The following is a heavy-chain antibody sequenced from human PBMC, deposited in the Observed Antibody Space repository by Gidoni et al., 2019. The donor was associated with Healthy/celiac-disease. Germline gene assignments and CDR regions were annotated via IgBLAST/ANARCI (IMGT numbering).Heavy chain of an antibody. CDR3: VADFWSGYPYYYYGMDV. CDR2: ISSNGGST. V-gene: IGHV3-64D*06. CDR1: GFTFSSYA. J-gene: IGHJ6*02. Sequence: EVQLVESGGGLVQPGGSLRLSCSASGFTFSSYAMHWVRQAPGKGLEYVSAISSNGGSTYYADSVKGRFTISRDNSKNTLYLQMSSLRAEDTAVYYCVADFWSGYPYYYYGMDVWGQGTTVTVSS. D-gene: IGHD3-3*01.